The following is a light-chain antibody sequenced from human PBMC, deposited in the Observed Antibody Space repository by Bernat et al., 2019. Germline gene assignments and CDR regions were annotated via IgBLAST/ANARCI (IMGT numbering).Light chain of an antibody. Sequence: QSALTQPASVSGSPGQSITISCTGTSSDIGGYNFVSWYQQHPGKAPKLMISDVSHRPSGVSNRFSASKSGNTASLTISGLQAEDEADYYCCSYSSWSSPYVFGNGTKVTVL. J-gene: IGLJ1*01. CDR3: CSYSSWSSPYV. V-gene: IGLV2-14*03. CDR1: SSDIGGYNF. CDR2: DVS.